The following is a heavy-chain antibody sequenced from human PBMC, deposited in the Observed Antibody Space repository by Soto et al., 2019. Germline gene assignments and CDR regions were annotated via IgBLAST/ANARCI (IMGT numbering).Heavy chain of an antibody. D-gene: IGHD3-22*01. J-gene: IGHJ4*02. V-gene: IGHV1-58*01. Sequence: ASVKVSCKASGFAFTSSAVQWVRQARGQRLEWIGWIVVGSGNTNYAQKFQERVTITRDMSTSTAYMELSSLRSEDTAVYYCAADPYYYDSSGYLHYWGQGSLVTSP. CDR2: IVVGSGNT. CDR1: GFAFTSSA. CDR3: AADPYYYDSSGYLHY.